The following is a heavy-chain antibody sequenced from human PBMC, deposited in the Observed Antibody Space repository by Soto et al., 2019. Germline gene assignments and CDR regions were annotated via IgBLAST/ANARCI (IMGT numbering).Heavy chain of an antibody. CDR2: ISAYNGNT. CDR1: GYTFTSCG. CDR3: ARDTLWFGEFDLDY. V-gene: IGHV1-18*01. Sequence: GASVKVSCKASGYTFTSCGISWVRQAPGQGLEWMGWISAYNGNTNYAQKLQGRVTMTTDTSTSTAYMELRSLRSDDTAVYYCARDTLWFGEFDLDYWGQGTLVTVSS. D-gene: IGHD3-10*01. J-gene: IGHJ4*02.